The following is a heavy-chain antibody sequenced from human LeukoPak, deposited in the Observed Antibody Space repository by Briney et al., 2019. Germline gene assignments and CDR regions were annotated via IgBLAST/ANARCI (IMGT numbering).Heavy chain of an antibody. CDR3: ATAAGGYCSGGSCYKTLYYYYYMDV. CDR2: INPSGGST. V-gene: IGHV1-46*01. J-gene: IGHJ6*03. CDR1: GYTFTSYY. Sequence: GASVKVSCKASGYTFTSYYMHWVRQAPGQGLEWMGIINPSGGSTSYAQKFQGRVTMTRDMSTSTVYMELSSLRSEDTAVYYCATAAGGYCSGGSCYKTLYYYYYMDVWGKGTTVTVSS. D-gene: IGHD2-15*01.